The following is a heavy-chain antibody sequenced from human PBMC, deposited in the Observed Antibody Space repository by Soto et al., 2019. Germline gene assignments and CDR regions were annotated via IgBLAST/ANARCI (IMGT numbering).Heavy chain of an antibody. Sequence: QVQLVQSGAEVKKPGASVKVSCKASGYTFTGYYMHWVRQAPGQGLEWMGWIDPNSGGTNYAQKFQGWVTMTRDTSISPGDMELGRLRSDDTAVYYCARTQCSSTRCYVGSWDYWGQGTLVTVSS. CDR3: ARTQCSSTRCYVGSWDY. J-gene: IGHJ4*02. D-gene: IGHD2-2*01. V-gene: IGHV1-2*04. CDR2: IDPNSGGT. CDR1: GYTFTGYY.